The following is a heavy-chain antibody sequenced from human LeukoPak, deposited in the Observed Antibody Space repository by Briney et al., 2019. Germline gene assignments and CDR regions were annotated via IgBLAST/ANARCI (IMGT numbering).Heavy chain of an antibody. CDR1: GFTFSSYS. Sequence: AGGSLRLSCAASGFTFSSYSMNWVRQAPGKGLEWVSYISSSSSTIYYADSVKGRFIISRDNAKNSLYLQMNSLRAEDTAVYYCARDSRIVYYYYMDVWGKGTTVTISS. V-gene: IGHV3-48*01. CDR3: ARDSRIVYYYYMDV. D-gene: IGHD2-15*01. J-gene: IGHJ6*03. CDR2: ISSSSSTI.